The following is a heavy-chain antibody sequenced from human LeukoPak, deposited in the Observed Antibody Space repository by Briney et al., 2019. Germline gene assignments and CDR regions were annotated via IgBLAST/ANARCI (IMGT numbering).Heavy chain of an antibody. CDR1: GFTFSDYY. D-gene: IGHD5-24*01. CDR3: ARGGDGYNWGNDY. CDR2: ISSSGSSI. Sequence: GGSLRLSCAASGFTFSDYYMNWIRQTPGKGLEWVSYISSSGSSIYYTDSVKGRFTISRDNAKNSLYLQMNSLRAEDTAVYYCARGGDGYNWGNDYWGQGTLVTVSS. J-gene: IGHJ4*02. V-gene: IGHV3-11*01.